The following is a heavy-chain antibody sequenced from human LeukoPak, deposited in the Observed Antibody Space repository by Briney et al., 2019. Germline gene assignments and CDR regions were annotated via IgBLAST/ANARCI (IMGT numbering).Heavy chain of an antibody. V-gene: IGHV3-48*03. J-gene: IGHJ4*02. CDR2: ISSSGSTI. D-gene: IGHD3-22*01. Sequence: QSGGSLRLSCAASGFTFSNYEMNWVRQAPGKGLEWVSYISSSGSTIYYADSVKGRFTISRDNAKNSLYLQMNSLRAEDTAVYYCARDQTAYYYDSSGYDYWGQGTLVTVSS. CDR3: ARDQTAYYYDSSGYDY. CDR1: GFTFSNYE.